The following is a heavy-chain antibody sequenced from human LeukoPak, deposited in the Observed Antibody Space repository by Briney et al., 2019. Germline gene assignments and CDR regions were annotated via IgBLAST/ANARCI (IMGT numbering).Heavy chain of an antibody. J-gene: IGHJ4*02. Sequence: ASVKVSCKASGYTFTGYYMHWVRQAPGQGLEWMGWINPNSDGTNYAQKFQGRVTMTRDTSISTAYMELSRLRSDDTAVYYCARIVEAVTTKTDYWGQGTLVTVSS. V-gene: IGHV1-2*02. D-gene: IGHD4-17*01. CDR1: GYTFTGYY. CDR2: INPNSDGT. CDR3: ARIVEAVTTKTDY.